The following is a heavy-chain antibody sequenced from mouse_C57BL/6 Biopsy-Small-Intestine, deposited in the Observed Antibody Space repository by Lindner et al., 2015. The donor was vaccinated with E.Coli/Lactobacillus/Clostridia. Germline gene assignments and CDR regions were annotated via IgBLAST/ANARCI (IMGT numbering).Heavy chain of an antibody. CDR2: IYPYNGIS. CDR1: GYSFTGYY. CDR3: ASLTGTKGYFDY. Sequence: VQLQESGPELVKPGASVKISCKASGYSFTGYYMHWVKQSHGNILYWIGYIYPYNGISSYNQKFKGKATLTVDKSSTTAYMELRSLTSEDSAVYYCASLTGTKGYFDYWGQGTTLTVSS. D-gene: IGHD4-1*01. J-gene: IGHJ2*01. V-gene: IGHV1-31*01.